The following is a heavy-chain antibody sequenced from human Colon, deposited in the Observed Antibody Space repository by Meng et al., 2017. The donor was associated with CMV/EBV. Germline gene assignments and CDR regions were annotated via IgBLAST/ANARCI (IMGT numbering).Heavy chain of an antibody. J-gene: IGHJ4*02. Sequence: GGSLRLSCAASGFTFSSYAMNWVRQAPGKGLEWVSVIYSGDSSTYYADSVKGRFTISRDNSKNTLYLQMNSLRAEDTAVYYCARADPSEDIVVVPAAIGWGQGTLVTVSS. CDR1: GFTFSSYA. D-gene: IGHD2-2*01. CDR2: IYSGDSST. V-gene: IGHV3-23*03. CDR3: ARADPSEDIVVVPAAIG.